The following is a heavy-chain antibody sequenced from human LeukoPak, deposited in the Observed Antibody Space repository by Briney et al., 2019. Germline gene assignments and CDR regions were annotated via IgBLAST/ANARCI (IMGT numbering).Heavy chain of an antibody. CDR2: MNPNSGGT. D-gene: IGHD3-3*01. CDR3: ARGAIFGVTNRGYGMDV. V-gene: IGHV1-8*01. Sequence: PGASVTVSCKASGYPFTTYDINWVRQAPGQGLEWVAWMNPNSGGTVYAQKFQGRVTLARDTSIGTAYMELNSLRSKDTAVYYCARGAIFGVTNRGYGMDVWGQGTTVTVSS. CDR1: GYPFTTYD. J-gene: IGHJ6*02.